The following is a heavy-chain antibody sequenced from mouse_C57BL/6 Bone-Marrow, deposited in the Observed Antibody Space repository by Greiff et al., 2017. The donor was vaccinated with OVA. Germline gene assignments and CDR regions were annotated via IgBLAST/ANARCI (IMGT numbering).Heavy chain of an antibody. CDR1: GFNIKDDY. CDR2: IDPENGDT. Sequence: VQLQQSGAELVRPGASVKLSCTASGFNIKDDYMHWVKQRPEQGLEWIGWIDPENGDTEYASKFQGKATLTADTSSNTAYLQISSLTSEDTAVYFCTTPYYYGSSYVWYFDVWGTGTTVTVSS. J-gene: IGHJ1*03. D-gene: IGHD1-1*01. V-gene: IGHV14-4*01. CDR3: TTPYYYGSSYVWYFDV.